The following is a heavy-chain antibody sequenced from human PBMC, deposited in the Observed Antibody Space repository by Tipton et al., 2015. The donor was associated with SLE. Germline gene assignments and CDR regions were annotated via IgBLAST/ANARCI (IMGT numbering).Heavy chain of an antibody. D-gene: IGHD1-7*01. CDR2: INHVGRT. J-gene: IGHJ4*02. Sequence: TLSLTCAVYGGSLSGYYWSWIRQSPGKGLEWIDDINHVGRTNYNPSLRSRATISIDTSKNQFSLKLTSVTAADTVVYYCARRYNWNYEDYFDYWGQGTPVTVSS. CDR1: GGSLSGYY. CDR3: ARRYNWNYEDYFDY. V-gene: IGHV4-34*01.